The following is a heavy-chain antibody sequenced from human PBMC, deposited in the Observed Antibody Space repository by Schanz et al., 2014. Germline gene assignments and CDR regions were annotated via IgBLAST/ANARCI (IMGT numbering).Heavy chain of an antibody. J-gene: IGHJ4*02. V-gene: IGHV4-59*08. Sequence: QVQLQESGPGLVKPSETLSLTCTVSGASISFYDWNWIRQSPGKGLEWIGYIYHSGSPIYNPSLQSGVTIAIDTSKTQFSLKMESVPAADTAMYFCARQGDVYRLDYWGQGTLVTVTS. CDR3: ARQGDVYRLDY. CDR1: GASISFYD. D-gene: IGHD1-26*01. CDR2: IYHSGSP.